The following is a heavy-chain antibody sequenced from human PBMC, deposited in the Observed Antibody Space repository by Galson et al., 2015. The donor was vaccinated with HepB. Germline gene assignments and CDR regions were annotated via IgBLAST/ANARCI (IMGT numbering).Heavy chain of an antibody. V-gene: IGHV3-74*03. CDR2: IHSDGSST. CDR3: ARGGGGNAFDY. Sequence: SLRLSCAASGFTFSRYWMHWVRHAPGEGLVWVSAIHSDGSSTAYADSVKGRFTISGDNAKNTLYLQMNSLRAEDTAVYYCARGGGGNAFDYWGQGTLVAVSS. CDR1: GFTFSRYW. J-gene: IGHJ4*02. D-gene: IGHD4-23*01.